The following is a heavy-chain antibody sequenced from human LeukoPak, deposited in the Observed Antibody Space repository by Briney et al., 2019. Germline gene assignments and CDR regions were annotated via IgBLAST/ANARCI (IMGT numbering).Heavy chain of an antibody. CDR1: GGSISSYY. CDR3: ARGSGFLEWFYFDY. CDR2: IYTSGST. D-gene: IGHD3-3*01. V-gene: IGHV4-4*08. Sequence: SETLSLTCTVSGGSISSYYWSWIRQPPGKGLEWIGRIYTSGSTNYNPSLKSRVTISVDTSKNQFSLKLSSVTAADTAVYYCARGSGFLEWFYFDYWGQGTLVTVSS. J-gene: IGHJ4*02.